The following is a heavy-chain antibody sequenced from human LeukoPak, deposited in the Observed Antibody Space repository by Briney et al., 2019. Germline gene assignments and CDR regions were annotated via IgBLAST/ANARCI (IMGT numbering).Heavy chain of an antibody. Sequence: GGSLRLSCAASGFSLSSYDMNWVCQAPGKGLEWVSSISTSSTFIYYTYSVKGRFTISRDNAKNSLYLQMNSLSAEDTAVYYCARADCSSSTCYLRSSWFDPWGQGTLVTVSS. CDR3: ARADCSSSTCYLRSSWFDP. J-gene: IGHJ5*02. D-gene: IGHD2/OR15-2a*01. CDR1: GFSLSSYD. V-gene: IGHV3-21*01. CDR2: ISTSSTFI.